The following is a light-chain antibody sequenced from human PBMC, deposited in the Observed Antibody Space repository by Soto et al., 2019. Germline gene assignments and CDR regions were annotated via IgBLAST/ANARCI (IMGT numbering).Light chain of an antibody. J-gene: IGKJ1*01. Sequence: IVMTHSPATLSVSPGEIATLSFRASQSVSSNLAWYQQKPGQAPRLLIYDASNRATGIPARFSGSGSGTDFTLTISRLEPEDFAVYYCQQYGSSPTTFGQGTKVDIK. CDR3: QQYGSSPTT. CDR2: DAS. V-gene: IGKV3-20*01. CDR1: QSVSSN.